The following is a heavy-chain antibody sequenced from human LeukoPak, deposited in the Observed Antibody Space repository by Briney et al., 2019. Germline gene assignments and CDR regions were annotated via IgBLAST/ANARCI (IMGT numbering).Heavy chain of an antibody. D-gene: IGHD6-13*01. J-gene: IGHJ4*02. Sequence: PSETLSLTCTVSGGSISSYYWSWIRQPPGKGLEWIGYIYYSGSTNYNPSLKSRVTISVDTSKNQFSLKLSSVTAADTAVYYCARASSYQAIDYGGQGTLVT. V-gene: IGHV4-59*01. CDR3: ARASSYQAIDY. CDR2: IYYSGST. CDR1: GGSISSYY.